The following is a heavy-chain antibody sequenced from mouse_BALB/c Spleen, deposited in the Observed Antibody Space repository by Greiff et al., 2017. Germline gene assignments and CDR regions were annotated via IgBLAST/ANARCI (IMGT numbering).Heavy chain of an antibody. J-gene: IGHJ4*01. D-gene: IGHD2-4*01. CDR1: GFTFSSYA. CDR3: ARDRGITTGNAMDY. V-gene: IGHV5-9-4*01. CDR2: ISSGGSYT. Sequence: EVQLVESGGGLVKPGGSLKLSCAASGFTFSSYAMSWVRQSPEKRLEWVAEISSGGSYTYYPDTVTGRFTISRDNAKNTLYLEMSSLRSEDTAMYYCARDRGITTGNAMDYWGQGTSVTVSS.